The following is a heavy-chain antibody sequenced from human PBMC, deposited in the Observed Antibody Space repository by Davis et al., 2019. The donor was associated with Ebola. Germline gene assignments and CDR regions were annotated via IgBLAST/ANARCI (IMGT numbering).Heavy chain of an antibody. Sequence: PGGSLRLSCAASGLTSNYGMHWVRQAPGKGLEWVSTIYRGGSTYYLDSVKGRFTISRDNSKNSLYLQMNNLRTEDTALYYCTRGERYYDGSGPFVGEGAYYMDVWGKGTTVTVSS. CDR2: IYRGGST. D-gene: IGHD3-22*01. J-gene: IGHJ6*03. CDR1: GLTSNYG. V-gene: IGHV3-NL1*01. CDR3: TRGERYYDGSGPFVGEGAYYMDV.